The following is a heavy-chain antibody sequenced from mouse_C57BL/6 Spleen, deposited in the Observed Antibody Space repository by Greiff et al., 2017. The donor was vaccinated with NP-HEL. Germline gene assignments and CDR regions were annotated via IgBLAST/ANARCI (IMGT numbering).Heavy chain of an antibody. J-gene: IGHJ2*01. Sequence: DVQLVESGGGLVKPGGSLKLSCAASGFTFSSYAMSWVRQTPEKRLEWVATISDGGSYTYYPDNVKGRFTISRDNAKNNLYLQMSHLKSEDTAMYYCAREGGGTGPFDYWGQGTTLTVSS. V-gene: IGHV5-4*01. CDR2: ISDGGSYT. CDR3: AREGGGTGPFDY. CDR1: GFTFSSYA. D-gene: IGHD4-1*01.